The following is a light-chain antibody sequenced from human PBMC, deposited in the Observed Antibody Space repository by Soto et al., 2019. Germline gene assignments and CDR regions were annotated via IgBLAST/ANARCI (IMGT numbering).Light chain of an antibody. V-gene: IGKV3D-11*03. J-gene: IGKJ5*01. CDR3: QQRSNWRSST. CDR2: YAS. CDR1: QGIXSN. Sequence: LTQCPAPLSLSPGDRATLSCRASQGIXSNLDWYQQKSGQAPRILIXYASNRATGIPARFSGSGSGTDFTLTLSSLEPEEFAVYYCQQRSNWRSSTFGQGTRLDIK.